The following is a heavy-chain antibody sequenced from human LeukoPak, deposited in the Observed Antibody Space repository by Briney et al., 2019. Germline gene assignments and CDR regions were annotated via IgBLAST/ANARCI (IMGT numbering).Heavy chain of an antibody. D-gene: IGHD2-8*01. CDR1: GFTFNNSW. CDR2: VKEDGIHK. J-gene: IGHJ3*01. Sequence: QTWGSLRLSCAASGFTFNNSWMHWVRQAPGKGPEWVANVKEDGIHKYYVDSVKNRVTISRDNAKNSLYLQMNSLGAEDTAVYYCATEGNDLGVFRVWGQGTMVTVSS. CDR3: ATEGNDLGVFRV. V-gene: IGHV3-7*01.